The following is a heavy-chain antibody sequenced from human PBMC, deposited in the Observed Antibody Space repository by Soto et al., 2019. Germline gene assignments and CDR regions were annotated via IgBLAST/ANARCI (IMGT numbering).Heavy chain of an antibody. Sequence: ASVKVSCKASGYTFTSYYMHWVRQAPGQGLEWMGWISAYNGNTNYAQKLQGRVTMTTDTSTSTAYMELRSLRSDDTAVYYCARAYSSGWYFDYWGQGALVTVSS. J-gene: IGHJ4*02. CDR2: ISAYNGNT. D-gene: IGHD6-19*01. V-gene: IGHV1-18*04. CDR1: GYTFTSYY. CDR3: ARAYSSGWYFDY.